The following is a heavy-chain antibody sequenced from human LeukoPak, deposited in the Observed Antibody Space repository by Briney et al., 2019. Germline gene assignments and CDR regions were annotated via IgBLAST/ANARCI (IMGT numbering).Heavy chain of an antibody. D-gene: IGHD3-10*01. CDR2: INHSGST. CDR3: ARGYRALVRGVIGWFDP. CDR1: GGSFSGYY. Sequence: SETLSLTCAVYGGSFSGYYWSWIRQPPGKGLEWIGEINHSGSTNYNPSLESRVTISVDTSKNQFSLKLSSVTAADTAVYYCARGYRALVRGVIGWFDPWGQGTLVTVSS. V-gene: IGHV4-34*01. J-gene: IGHJ5*02.